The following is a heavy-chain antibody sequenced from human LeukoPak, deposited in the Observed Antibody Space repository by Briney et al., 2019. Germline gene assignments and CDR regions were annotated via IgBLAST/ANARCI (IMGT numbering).Heavy chain of an antibody. Sequence: GGSLRLSCAASGFTFSDYYMSWIRQAPGKGLGWVSYISSSSSYTSYADSVKGRFTISRDNAKNSLYLQMNSLRAEDTAVYYCARDLYYDSSGYYYAWGQGTLVTVSS. CDR2: ISSSSSYT. V-gene: IGHV3-11*06. CDR1: GFTFSDYY. CDR3: ARDLYYDSSGYYYA. D-gene: IGHD3-22*01. J-gene: IGHJ5*02.